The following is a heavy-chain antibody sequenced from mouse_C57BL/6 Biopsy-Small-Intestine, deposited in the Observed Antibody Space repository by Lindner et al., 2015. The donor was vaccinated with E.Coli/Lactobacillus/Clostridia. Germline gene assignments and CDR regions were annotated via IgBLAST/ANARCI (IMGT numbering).Heavy chain of an antibody. CDR3: ARRNGDLLYWYFDV. D-gene: IGHD2-13*01. V-gene: IGHV1-14*01. CDR1: GYTFISYV. J-gene: IGHJ1*01. CDR2: INPYNDGT. Sequence: VQLQESGPELVKPGASVKMSCKASGYTFISYVMHWVKQKPGQGLEWIGYINPYNDGTKYNEKFKGKATLTSDKSSSTAYMELRSLTSEDSALYYCARRNGDLLYWYFDVWGAGTTVTVSS.